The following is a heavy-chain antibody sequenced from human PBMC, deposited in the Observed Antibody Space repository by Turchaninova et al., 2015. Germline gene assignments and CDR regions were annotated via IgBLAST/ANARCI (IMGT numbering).Heavy chain of an antibody. CDR1: GLTFSRFW. CDR2: IKKDGIDK. V-gene: IGHV3-7*01. CDR3: AKGYWNFDL. J-gene: IGHJ2*01. Sequence: QLVESGGGLVKTGGCLRLSWAASGLTFSRFWMTWVRQAPGKGREWVANIKKDGIDKNYLDCVKGRFTIFRDNTKKSLYMQMNNLRVEDTAVYYCAKGYWNFDLWGRGTLVTASS.